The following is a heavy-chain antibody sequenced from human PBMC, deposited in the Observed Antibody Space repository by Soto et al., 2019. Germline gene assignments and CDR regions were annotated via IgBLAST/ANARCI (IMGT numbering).Heavy chain of an antibody. J-gene: IGHJ4*02. CDR1: GDSVSSNSAA. CDR2: TYYRFKWYN. Sequence: PSQTLSLTCAISGDSVSSNSAAWNWIRQSPSRGLEWLGRTYYRFKWYNDYAVSVKSRITINPDTSKNQFSLQLNSVTPEDTAVYYCARVLHSSSWLDFDYWGQGTLVTVSS. CDR3: ARVLHSSSWLDFDY. V-gene: IGHV6-1*01. D-gene: IGHD6-13*01.